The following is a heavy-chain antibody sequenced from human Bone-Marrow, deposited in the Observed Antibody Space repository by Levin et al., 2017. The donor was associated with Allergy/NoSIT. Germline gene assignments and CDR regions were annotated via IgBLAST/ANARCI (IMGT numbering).Heavy chain of an antibody. Sequence: GESLKISCKASGYTFSDYGISWVRQAPGQGPEWLGWISGYSRKTNYAQKFQGRVTMTRDTSTTTAYMELTNLRSDDTGVYYCARIWTDFYGSGGYRSDYWGQGTLVTVSS. CDR2: ISGYSRKT. J-gene: IGHJ4*02. CDR1: GYTFSDYG. V-gene: IGHV1-18*04. D-gene: IGHD3-10*01. CDR3: ARIWTDFYGSGGYRSDY.